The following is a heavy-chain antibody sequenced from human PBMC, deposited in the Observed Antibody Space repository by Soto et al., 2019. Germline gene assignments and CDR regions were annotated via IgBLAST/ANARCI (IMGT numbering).Heavy chain of an antibody. J-gene: IGHJ5*02. CDR1: GYTFITND. Sequence: ASVKVSCKASGYTFITNDINWVRQASGQGREWMGWMKPSTGDSGSDPDFQGRITMTRDTATSTAYMELSSLKFEDTAVYYCARGGPAAGFDLWGQGSLVTVSS. CDR2: MKPSTGDS. D-gene: IGHD6-13*01. V-gene: IGHV1-8*01. CDR3: ARGGPAAGFDL.